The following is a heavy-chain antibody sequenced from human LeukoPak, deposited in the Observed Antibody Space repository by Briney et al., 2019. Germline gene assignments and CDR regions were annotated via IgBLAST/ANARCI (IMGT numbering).Heavy chain of an antibody. CDR2: IYTSGST. CDR1: GDSISSDY. V-gene: IGHV4-4*07. D-gene: IGHD3-16*01. CDR3: ARGWGYFDY. Sequence: SETLSLTCSVSGDSISSDYWTWIRQPAGKGLEWIGQIYTSGSTNYNPSLKSRVTMSADRSKKQFSLKLSSVTAADTAVYYCARGWGYFDYWGQGTLVTVSS. J-gene: IGHJ4*02.